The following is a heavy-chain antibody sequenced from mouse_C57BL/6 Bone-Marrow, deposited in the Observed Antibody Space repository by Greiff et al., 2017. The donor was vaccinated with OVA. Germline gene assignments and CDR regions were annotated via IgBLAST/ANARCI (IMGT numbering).Heavy chain of an antibody. Sequence: QVHVKQSGAELARPGASVKLSCKASGYTFTSYGISWVKQRTGQGLEWIGEIYPRSGNTYYNEKFKGKATLTADKSSSTAYMELRSLTSEDSAVYCCARRDYYGSSFAYWGQGTLVTVSA. CDR3: ARRDYYGSSFAY. CDR1: GYTFTSYG. CDR2: IYPRSGNT. D-gene: IGHD1-1*01. V-gene: IGHV1-81*01. J-gene: IGHJ3*01.